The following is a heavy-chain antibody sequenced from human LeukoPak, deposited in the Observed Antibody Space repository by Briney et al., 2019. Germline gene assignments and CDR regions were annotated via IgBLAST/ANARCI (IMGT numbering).Heavy chain of an antibody. J-gene: IGHJ4*02. CDR1: GFTFSSYA. CDR3: ARSTASRREFDY. Sequence: GRSLTLSCAASGFTFSSYAMHWVRQAPGKGLEWVAVISYDGSNKYYADSVKGQFTISRDNSKNTLYLQMNSLRAEDTAVYYCARSTASRREFDYWGQGTLVTVSS. D-gene: IGHD2-2*01. V-gene: IGHV3-30-3*01. CDR2: ISYDGSNK.